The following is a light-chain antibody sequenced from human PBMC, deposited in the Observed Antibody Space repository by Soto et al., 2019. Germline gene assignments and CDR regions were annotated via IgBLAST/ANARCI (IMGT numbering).Light chain of an antibody. Sequence: EIVLTQSPGTLSLSPGERATLSCRASQSVRSRYLAWYQQKPGQAPRLLIYGASSRATGTPDRFSGSGSETDFSLTISRLEPEDFAVYYCHQYGSSPSTFGQGTKVDVK. CDR1: QSVRSRY. V-gene: IGKV3-20*01. CDR2: GAS. CDR3: HQYGSSPST. J-gene: IGKJ1*01.